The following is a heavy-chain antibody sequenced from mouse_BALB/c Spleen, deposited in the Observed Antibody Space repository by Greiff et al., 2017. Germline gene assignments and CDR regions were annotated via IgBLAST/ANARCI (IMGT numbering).Heavy chain of an antibody. J-gene: IGHJ3*01. V-gene: IGHV2-2*02. CDR1: GFSLTSYG. CDR2: IWSGGSI. CDR3: ARYWGYGYDDGAGLDY. D-gene: IGHD2-2*01. Sequence: QVQLQQSGPGLVQPSQSLSITCTVPGFSLTSYGVYWVRQSPGKGLEWLGVIWSGGSIDYNAAFISRLSISKDNSKSQDFFKMNSLQANDTAIYYCARYWGYGYDDGAGLDYWGQGTLVTVSA.